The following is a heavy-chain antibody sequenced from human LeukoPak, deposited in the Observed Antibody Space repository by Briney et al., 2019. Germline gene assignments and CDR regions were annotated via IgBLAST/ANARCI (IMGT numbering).Heavy chain of an antibody. D-gene: IGHD5-12*01. CDR3: ARSGYAGGY. CDR2: IYNSGST. CDR1: GGSVSTYY. J-gene: IGHJ4*02. V-gene: IGHV4-59*08. Sequence: PSETLSLTCTVSGGSVSTYYWSWIRQPPGKGLEWIGYIYNSGSTNYNPSLKSRVTISVDTSENQFSLKLSSVTAADTAVYYCARSGYAGGYWGQGTLVTVSS.